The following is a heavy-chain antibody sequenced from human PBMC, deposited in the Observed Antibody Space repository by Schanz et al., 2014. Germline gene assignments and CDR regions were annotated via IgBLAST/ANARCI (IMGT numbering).Heavy chain of an antibody. CDR1: GFSLSSYN. Sequence: VQLVESGGGLVKPGESLRLSCADSGFSLSSYNMNWVRQAPGKGLEWVSSISSSSSYIYYADSVKGRFTISRDNAKSSLFLQMNSLRAEDTAVYYCVREVGAAAGLAWGLDYWGRGTLVTVSS. D-gene: IGHD6-13*01. V-gene: IGHV3-21*06. CDR3: VREVGAAAGLAWGLDY. J-gene: IGHJ4*02. CDR2: ISSSSSYI.